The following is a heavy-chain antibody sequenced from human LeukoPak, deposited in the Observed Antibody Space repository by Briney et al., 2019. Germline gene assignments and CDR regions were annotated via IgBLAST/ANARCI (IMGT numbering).Heavy chain of an antibody. D-gene: IGHD3-3*01. CDR1: GGSIIGYY. J-gene: IGHJ4*02. CDR2: IYHSGST. V-gene: IGHV4-59*01. Sequence: SETLSLTCTISGGSIIGYYWNWIRQPPGKGLDWIGYIYHSGSTNYNPSLKSRVTISVDTSKTQISLKLRAVTAADTAVYYCARSRVWSDYWGYFDYWGQGTLVTVSS. CDR3: ARSRVWSDYWGYFDY.